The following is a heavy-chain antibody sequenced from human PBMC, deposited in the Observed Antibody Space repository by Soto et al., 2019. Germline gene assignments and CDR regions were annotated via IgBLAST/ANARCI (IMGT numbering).Heavy chain of an antibody. D-gene: IGHD3-10*01. Sequence: EVQLVESGGGLVQPGRSLRLSCAASGSTFDDYAIHWVRQAPGRGLEWVAGISWNGASIGYADSVKGRFTISRDNAKNSLHLQMNSLKSEDTALYYCANLPLYGSGFDCWGQGTLVTVSS. CDR3: ANLPLYGSGFDC. J-gene: IGHJ4*02. CDR1: GSTFDDYA. V-gene: IGHV3-9*01. CDR2: ISWNGASI.